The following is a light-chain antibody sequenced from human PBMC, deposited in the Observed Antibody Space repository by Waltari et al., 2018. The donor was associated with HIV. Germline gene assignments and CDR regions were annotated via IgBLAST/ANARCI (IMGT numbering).Light chain of an antibody. CDR1: SSNIGNNA. CDR2: YDE. J-gene: IGLJ2*01. Sequence: QSVLTQPPSVSEAPRQRVTISCSGSSSNIGNNAVNWYQQLPGKPPKLLISYDELLASGVSDRFSGSKSGTSASLAISGLQSEDESDYYCAAWDDSLNGVVFGGGTKLTVL. CDR3: AAWDDSLNGVV. V-gene: IGLV1-36*01.